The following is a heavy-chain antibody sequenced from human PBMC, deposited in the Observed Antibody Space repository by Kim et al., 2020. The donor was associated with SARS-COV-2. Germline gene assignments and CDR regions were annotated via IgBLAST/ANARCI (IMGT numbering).Heavy chain of an antibody. Sequence: GGSLRLSCAASGFTFSNAWMSWVRQAPGKGLEWVGRIKSKTDGGTTDYAAPVKGRFTISRDDSKNTLYLQMNSLKTEDTAVYYCTTEEYCSGGSCYLGPKLFDYWGQGTLVTVSS. CDR3: TTEEYCSGGSCYLGPKLFDY. V-gene: IGHV3-15*01. CDR2: IKSKTDGGTT. CDR1: GFTFSNAW. D-gene: IGHD2-15*01. J-gene: IGHJ4*02.